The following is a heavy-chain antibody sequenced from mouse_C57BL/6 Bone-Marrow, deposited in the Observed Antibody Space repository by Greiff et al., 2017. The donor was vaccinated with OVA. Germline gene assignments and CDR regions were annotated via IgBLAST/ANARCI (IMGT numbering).Heavy chain of an antibody. CDR2: IDPANGNT. V-gene: IGHV14-3*01. Sequence: DVKLVESVAELVRPGASVKLSCTASGFNIKNTYMHWVKQRPEQGLEWIGRIDPANGNTKYAPKFQGKATITADTSSNTAYLQLSSLTSEDTAIYYCARYYYGSSYDYYAMDYWGQGTSVTVSS. CDR3: ARYYYGSSYDYYAMDY. CDR1: GFNIKNTY. D-gene: IGHD1-1*01. J-gene: IGHJ4*01.